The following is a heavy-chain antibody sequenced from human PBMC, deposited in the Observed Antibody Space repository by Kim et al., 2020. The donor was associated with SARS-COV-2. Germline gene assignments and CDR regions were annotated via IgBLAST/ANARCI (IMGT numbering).Heavy chain of an antibody. J-gene: IGHJ4*02. V-gene: IGHV4-34*01. CDR3: ARGRFLEWLIGGYYYFDS. Sequence: SETLSLTCDVSRGSFSGYSWSWIRQPPGKGLEWIGEITHSGSSNSNPSVKSRVSMSLDTSKNQLSLNLTSVTAADTAVYYCARGRFLEWLIGGYYYFDSWGQGTLVTVSS. CDR1: RGSFSGYS. CDR2: ITHSGSS. D-gene: IGHD3-3*01.